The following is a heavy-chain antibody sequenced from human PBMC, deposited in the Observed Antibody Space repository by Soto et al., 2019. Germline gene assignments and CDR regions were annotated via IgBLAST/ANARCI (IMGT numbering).Heavy chain of an antibody. D-gene: IGHD1-26*01. CDR1: GYRFTSYG. CDR3: GRTVGLSYGMDV. CDR2: ISAYNGNT. V-gene: IGHV1-18*01. Sequence: ASVKVSCKASGYRFTSYGISWVLQAPGQGLEWMGWISAYNGNTNYAQKLQGRVTMSTDTSTTTAYMELRSLRSDDTAVYYCGRTVGLSYGMDVWGQGTTVTVSS. J-gene: IGHJ6*02.